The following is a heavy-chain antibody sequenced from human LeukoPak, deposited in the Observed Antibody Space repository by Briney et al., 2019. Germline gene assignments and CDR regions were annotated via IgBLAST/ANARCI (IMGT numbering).Heavy chain of an antibody. CDR2: IGTYDGHT. Sequence: ASVKVSCKTSGYSFTDYIIAWVRQAPGQGFEWLGWIGTYDGHTNYAQKVQGRVTMTTDTSATTAYLELRSLTSDDTALYYCARLMDNNYDGSAFDYWGQGTLVTVSS. CDR3: ARLMDNNYDGSAFDY. CDR1: GYSFTDYI. J-gene: IGHJ4*02. V-gene: IGHV1-18*01. D-gene: IGHD3-22*01.